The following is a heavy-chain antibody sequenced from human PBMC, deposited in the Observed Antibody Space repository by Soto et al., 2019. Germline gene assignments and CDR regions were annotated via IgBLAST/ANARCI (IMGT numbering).Heavy chain of an antibody. CDR2: IYYSGST. CDR1: GGSISSGDYY. D-gene: IGHD3-3*01. CDR3: ARGIVRNVKDFGSGYYNPNFDY. V-gene: IGHV4-30-4*01. Sequence: QVQLQESGPGLVKPSQTLSLTCTVSGGSISSGDYYWSWIRQPPGKGLEWIGYIYYSGSTYYNPSLKSRVTISVDTSKNQFSLKLSSVTAADTAVYYCARGIVRNVKDFGSGYYNPNFDYWGQGTLVTVSS. J-gene: IGHJ4*02.